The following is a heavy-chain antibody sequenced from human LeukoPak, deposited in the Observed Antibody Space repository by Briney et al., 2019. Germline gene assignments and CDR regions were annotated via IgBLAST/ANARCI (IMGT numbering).Heavy chain of an antibody. Sequence: PGGSLRLSCAASGFTFSSYGMHWVRQAPGKGLEWVAFIQSDGSDQYYADSVRGRFTISRDTSKNMVFLQMNSLRVEDTAVYYCARGIDYWGRGTLVTVSS. CDR1: GFTFSSYG. J-gene: IGHJ4*02. CDR3: ARGIDY. V-gene: IGHV3-30*02. CDR2: IQSDGSDQ.